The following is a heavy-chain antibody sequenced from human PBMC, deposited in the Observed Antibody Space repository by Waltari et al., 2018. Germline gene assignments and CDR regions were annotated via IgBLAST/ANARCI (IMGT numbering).Heavy chain of an antibody. CDR3: ARAGLAPATTWYGMDV. Sequence: QVQLVQSGAEVKKPGASVKVSCKASGSTFTSYDINWVRQATGQGLEWMGWMNPNSGNTGYAQKCQGRVTITRNTSISTAYMELSSLRSEDTAVYYCARAGLAPATTWYGMDVWGQGTTVTVSS. D-gene: IGHD1-26*01. CDR2: MNPNSGNT. CDR1: GSTFTSYD. J-gene: IGHJ6*02. V-gene: IGHV1-8*03.